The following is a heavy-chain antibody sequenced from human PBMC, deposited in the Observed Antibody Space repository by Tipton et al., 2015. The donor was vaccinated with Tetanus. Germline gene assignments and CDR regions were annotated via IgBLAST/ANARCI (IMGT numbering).Heavy chain of an antibody. CDR1: DGSFSAYY. CDR3: ARQDKRFVGDYDAMDV. D-gene: IGHD3-3*01. J-gene: IGHJ6*02. Sequence: LGLSCDVYDGSFSAYYWTWIRQPPGKGLEWIGEINHTGSTNYNPSLRRRVTISIGTSNNQFSLKLNSVTAADSAVYYCARQDKRFVGDYDAMDVWGQGTTVIVSS. V-gene: IGHV4-34*01. CDR2: INHTGST.